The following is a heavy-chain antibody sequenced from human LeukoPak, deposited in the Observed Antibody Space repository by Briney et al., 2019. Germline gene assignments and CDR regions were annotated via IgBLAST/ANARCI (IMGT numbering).Heavy chain of an antibody. V-gene: IGHV3-23*01. CDR3: AKVPYYYDSSGYIYFDY. Sequence: PGGSLRLSCAASGFTFTNYAMSWVRQAPGKGLEWVSSIIANGGRAYYADSVKGRFTISRDNSKNTLYLQMNSLRAEDTAVYYCAKVPYYYDSSGYIYFDYWGQGTLVTVSS. D-gene: IGHD3-22*01. J-gene: IGHJ4*02. CDR1: GFTFTNYA. CDR2: IIANGGRA.